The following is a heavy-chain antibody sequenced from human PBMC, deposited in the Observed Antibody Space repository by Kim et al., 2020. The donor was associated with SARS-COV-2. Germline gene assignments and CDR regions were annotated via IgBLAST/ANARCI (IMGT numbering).Heavy chain of an antibody. D-gene: IGHD3-10*01. CDR1: GFSFSKTW. J-gene: IGHJ4*01. CDR3: TPRLLWFGEFWIY. CDR2: IKSNSDGGTT. V-gene: IGHV3-15*05. Sequence: GGSLRLSCTVSGFSFSKTWMSWVRQAPGKGLEWVGLIKSNSDGGTTDYAAPVKGRFTISRDDSKNTLYLQMNSLETEDTGVYYCTPRLLWFGEFWIYWG.